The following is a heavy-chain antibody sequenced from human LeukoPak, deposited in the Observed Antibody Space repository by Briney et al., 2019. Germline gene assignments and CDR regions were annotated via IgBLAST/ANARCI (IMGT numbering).Heavy chain of an antibody. CDR1: GYSISSGYY. CDR3: ARGTDIVVVVAVTDAFDI. Sequence: SETLSLTCAVSGYSISSGYYWGWIRQPPGKGLEWIGTIYHSGSTYYNPSLKSRVTISVDTSKNQFSLKLSSVTAADTAVYYYARGTDIVVVVAVTDAFDIWGQGTMVTVSS. J-gene: IGHJ3*02. D-gene: IGHD2-15*01. CDR2: IYHSGST. V-gene: IGHV4-38-2*01.